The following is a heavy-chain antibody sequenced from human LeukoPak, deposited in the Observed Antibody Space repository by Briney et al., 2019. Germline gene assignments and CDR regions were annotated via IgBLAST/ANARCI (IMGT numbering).Heavy chain of an antibody. V-gene: IGHV3-30*04. CDR1: AFTFSSYA. CDR2: ISYDGSHK. CDR3: ARGGAYHYYYYYYYGMDV. Sequence: PGGSLRLSCAASAFTFSSYAMHWVRQAPGKGLEWVAVISYDGSHKYYADSVKGRFTISRDNSKNTLFLQMNSLRAEDTAVYYCARGGAYHYYYYYYYGMDVWGQGTTVTVSS. J-gene: IGHJ6*02. D-gene: IGHD5-12*01.